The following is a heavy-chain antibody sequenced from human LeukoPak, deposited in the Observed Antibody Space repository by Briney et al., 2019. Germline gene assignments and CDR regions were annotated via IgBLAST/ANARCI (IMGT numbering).Heavy chain of an antibody. CDR3: ARVSGYDWESFYDY. Sequence: SETLSLTGTVSGGSISSYYWSWIRQPPGKGLEWIGYIYYSGSTNYNPSLKSRVTISVDTSKNQFSLKLNSVTAADTAVYYCARVSGYDWESFYDYWGQGTLVTVSS. J-gene: IGHJ4*02. CDR1: GGSISSYY. CDR2: IYYSGST. V-gene: IGHV4-59*01. D-gene: IGHD5-12*01.